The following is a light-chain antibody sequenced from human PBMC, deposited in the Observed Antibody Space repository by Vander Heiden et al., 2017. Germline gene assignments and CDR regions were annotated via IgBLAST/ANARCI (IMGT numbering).Light chain of an antibody. CDR3: QQHDNLPPLT. CDR1: QDISNC. Sequence: DNKKTDYPSPPSASVGDRVTITCPASQDISNCLNLYQQKPGKAPKLLIYDSANFETGGPSRFSVSGCGTDFTFTISSRQPEDIASYYCQQHDNLPPLTFGRGTKVEIK. CDR2: DSA. V-gene: IGKV1-33*01. J-gene: IGKJ4*01.